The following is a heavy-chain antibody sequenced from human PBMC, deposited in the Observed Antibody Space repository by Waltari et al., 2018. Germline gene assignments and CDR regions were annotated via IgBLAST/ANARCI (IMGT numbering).Heavy chain of an antibody. CDR1: GFIASSRD. D-gene: IGHD3-22*01. CDR2: SYSGGST. Sequence: EVQLVESGGGLVQPGGSLKLSCVSTGFIASSRDMSLVRQSTGNGLEWVSMSYSGGSTDYADSVKCRVTIIRDNSKNTVYLQMNSLRAEDTAVYYCARGGYYDHFDYWGQGTLVTVSS. V-gene: IGHV3-66*01. J-gene: IGHJ4*02. CDR3: ARGGYYDHFDY.